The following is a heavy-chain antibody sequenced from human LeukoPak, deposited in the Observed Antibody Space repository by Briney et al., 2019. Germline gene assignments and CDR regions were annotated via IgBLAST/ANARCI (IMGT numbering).Heavy chain of an antibody. CDR3: VRGLRRPPGDLFFVP. D-gene: IGHD2-21*02. V-gene: IGHV1-2*06. J-gene: IGHJ5*02. CDR2: INPNSGDT. Sequence: ASVEVSCKASGYTFTGYYIHWMRQAPGQGLEWMGRINPNSGDTNYPQKFQGRVTMTRETSISTAYMDLSRLRSDDTAVYYCVRGLRRPPGDLFFVPWGQGTLVTVSS. CDR1: GYTFTGYY.